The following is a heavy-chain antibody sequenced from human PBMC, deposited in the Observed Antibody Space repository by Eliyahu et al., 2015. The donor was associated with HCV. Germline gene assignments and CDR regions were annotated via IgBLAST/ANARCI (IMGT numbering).Heavy chain of an antibody. V-gene: IGHV3-23*01. CDR3: AKDPYGYKGYFDY. J-gene: IGHJ4*02. D-gene: IGHD5-24*01. CDR1: GFVFNXHA. Sequence: EVQLLESGGGLVQPGGSLXLSCAASGFVFNXHAVIWVXXAAGKGLXWXSAIXGSGDDTYYADSVKGRFAISRDNSKSTVFLQMNSLRAEDTAVYYCAKDPYGYKGYFDYWGPGTLVTVSS. CDR2: IXGSGDDT.